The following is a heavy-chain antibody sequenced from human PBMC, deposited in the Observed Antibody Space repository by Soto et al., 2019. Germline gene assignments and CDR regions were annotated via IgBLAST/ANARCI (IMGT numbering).Heavy chain of an antibody. J-gene: IGHJ4*02. Sequence: EVQLVESGGGLVKPGGSLRLSCAVSGFTFSKVWMNWVRQAPGKGLEWVGRIKSKTDGGTTDYAAAVKGRFTITRDDSKDTLYLQMNSLKTEVTAVYFCTTGRDDLLYWGQGTLVTVSS. CDR2: IKSKTDGGTT. D-gene: IGHD1-1*01. CDR1: GFTFSKVW. CDR3: TTGRDDLLY. V-gene: IGHV3-15*07.